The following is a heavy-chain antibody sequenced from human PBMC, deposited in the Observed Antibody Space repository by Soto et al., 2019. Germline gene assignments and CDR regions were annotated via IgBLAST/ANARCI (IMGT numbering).Heavy chain of an antibody. V-gene: IGHV3-48*01. CDR1: GFTFSSYS. CDR2: ISSSSSTI. D-gene: IGHD5-12*01. J-gene: IGHJ4*02. CDR3: ARYIVATIGGIDY. Sequence: GGSLRLSCAASGFTFSSYSMNWVRQAPGKGLEWVSYISSSSSTIYYADSVKGRFTISRDNAKNSLYLQMNSLRAEDTAVYYCARYIVATIGGIDYWGQGTLVTVSS.